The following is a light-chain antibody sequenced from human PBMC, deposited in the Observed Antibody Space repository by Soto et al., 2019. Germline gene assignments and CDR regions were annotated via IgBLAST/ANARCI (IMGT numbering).Light chain of an antibody. J-gene: IGKJ5*01. Sequence: EIVMTQSPATLSVSPGERATLSCRASQSVSSNLAWYQQKPGQAPRLLIYGASTRATGIPARFSGSGSGTEFPLTIISLQSEDFAIYYCQQYNNWPPITFGQGTRLEIK. CDR3: QQYNNWPPIT. V-gene: IGKV3-15*01. CDR1: QSVSSN. CDR2: GAS.